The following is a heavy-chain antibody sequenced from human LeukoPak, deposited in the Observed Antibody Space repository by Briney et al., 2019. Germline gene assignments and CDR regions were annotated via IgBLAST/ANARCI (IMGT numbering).Heavy chain of an antibody. Sequence: SETLSLTCTVSGGSISSYYRSWIRQPPGKGLEWIGYIYYSGSTNYNPSLKSRVTISVDTSKNQFSLKLSSVTAADTAVYYCARDVTNSGYDSGDYWGQGTLVTVSS. V-gene: IGHV4-59*01. CDR1: GGSISSYY. J-gene: IGHJ4*02. CDR2: IYYSGST. D-gene: IGHD5-12*01. CDR3: ARDVTNSGYDSGDY.